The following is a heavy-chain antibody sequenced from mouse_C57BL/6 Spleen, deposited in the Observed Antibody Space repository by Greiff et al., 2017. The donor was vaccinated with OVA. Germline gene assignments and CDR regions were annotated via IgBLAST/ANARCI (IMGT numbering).Heavy chain of an antibody. Sequence: EVHLVESGGGLVQPKGSLKLSCAASGFTFNTYAMHWVRQAPGKGLEWVARIRSKSSNYATYYADSVKDRFTISRDDSQSMLYLQMNNLKTEDTAMYYCVRERGGYYGSSYDYWGQGTTLTVSS. CDR2: IRSKSSNYAT. D-gene: IGHD1-1*01. V-gene: IGHV10-3*01. J-gene: IGHJ2*01. CDR1: GFTFNTYA. CDR3: VRERGGYYGSSYDY.